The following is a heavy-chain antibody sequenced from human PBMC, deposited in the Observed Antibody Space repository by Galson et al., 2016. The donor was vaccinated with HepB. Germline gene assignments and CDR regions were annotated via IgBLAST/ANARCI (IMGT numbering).Heavy chain of an antibody. J-gene: IGHJ5*02. Sequence: QSGAEVKKPGESLKISCKGSGYTFSNYWIGWVRQKPGKGLEWMGIIYPADSDTRYSPSFQGQVTMSADKSTSTAYLQWSSLKASDTAMYYLARLKERASPERSGDDNWFDPWGQGTLVTVSS. D-gene: IGHD7-27*01. CDR2: IYPADSDT. CDR1: GYTFSNYW. CDR3: ARLKERASPERSGDDNWFDP. V-gene: IGHV5-51*01.